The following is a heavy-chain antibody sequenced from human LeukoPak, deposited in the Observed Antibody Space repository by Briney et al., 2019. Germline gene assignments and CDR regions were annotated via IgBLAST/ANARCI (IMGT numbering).Heavy chain of an antibody. D-gene: IGHD6-13*01. CDR2: IYYSGST. J-gene: IGHJ5*02. Sequence: SETLSLTCTVSGGSISSSSYYWGWIRQPPGKGLEWIGSIYYSGSTYYNPSLKSRVTISVDTSKNQFSLKLSSVTAADTAVYYCAREPGAAAGKGFDPWGQGTLVTVSS. CDR3: AREPGAAAGKGFDP. CDR1: GGSISSSSYY. V-gene: IGHV4-39*07.